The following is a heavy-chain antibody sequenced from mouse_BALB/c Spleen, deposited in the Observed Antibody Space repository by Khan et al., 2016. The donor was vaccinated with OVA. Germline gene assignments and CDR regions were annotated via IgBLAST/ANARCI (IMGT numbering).Heavy chain of an antibody. Sequence: QIQLVQSGAELARPGASVKMSCKASGYTFTSYTIHWIKLRPGQGLEWIGYINPSNGYTNYNQKFKDKATLTADKSSTTAYMELSSLTSDDSALXNSVRDGAYHRNDGWFAYWGQGTLVTVSA. D-gene: IGHD2-14*01. CDR3: VRDGAYHRNDGWFAY. J-gene: IGHJ3*01. CDR1: GYTFTSYT. V-gene: IGHV1-4*01. CDR2: INPSNGYT.